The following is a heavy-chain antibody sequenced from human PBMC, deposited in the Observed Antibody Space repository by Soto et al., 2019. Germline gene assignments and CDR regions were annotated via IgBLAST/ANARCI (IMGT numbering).Heavy chain of an antibody. D-gene: IGHD3-22*01. V-gene: IGHV3-7*05. J-gene: IGHJ6*02. CDR1: GFTFSSYW. Sequence: PGGSLRLSCAASGFTFSSYWMSWVRQAPGKGLEWVANIKQDGSEKYYVDSVKGRFTISRDNAKNSLYLQMNSLRAEDTAVYYCARDQSGQWLPPEYYYGMDVWGQGTTVTVSS. CDR3: ARDQSGQWLPPEYYYGMDV. CDR2: IKQDGSEK.